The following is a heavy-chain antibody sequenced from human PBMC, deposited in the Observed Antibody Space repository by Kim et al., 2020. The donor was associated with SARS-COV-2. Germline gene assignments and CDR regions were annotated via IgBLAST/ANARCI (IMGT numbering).Heavy chain of an antibody. V-gene: IGHV3-30*18. Sequence: GGSLRLSCAASGFTFSNYGMHWVRQAPGKGLEWVAVISYDGSNKYYADSVKGRFTISRDNSKNTLYLQMNSLRAEDTAVYYCAKEEGSGYSSGWTYYYYGMYAWGQEATVTVSS. D-gene: IGHD6-19*01. CDR3: AKEEGSGYSSGWTYYYYGMYA. CDR2: ISYDGSNK. J-gene: IGHJ6*02. CDR1: GFTFSNYG.